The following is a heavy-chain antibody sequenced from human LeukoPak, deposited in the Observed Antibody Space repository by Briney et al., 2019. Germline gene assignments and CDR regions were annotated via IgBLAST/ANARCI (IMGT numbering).Heavy chain of an antibody. V-gene: IGHV4-59*12. CDR3: ARVRRVGSSRFDY. D-gene: IGHD6-13*01. CDR2: IYYSGST. CDR1: GGSISSYY. Sequence: SETLSLTCTVSGGSISSYYWSWIRQPPGKGLEWIGYIYYSGSTNYNPSLKSRVTISVDTSKNQFSLKLSSVTAADTAVYYCARVRRVGSSRFDYWGQGTLVTVSS. J-gene: IGHJ4*02.